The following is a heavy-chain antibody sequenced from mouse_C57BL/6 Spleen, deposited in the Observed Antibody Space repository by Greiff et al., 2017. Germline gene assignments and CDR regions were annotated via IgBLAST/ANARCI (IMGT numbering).Heavy chain of an antibody. CDR3: ARAGSNYRYFDV. V-gene: IGHV1-26*01. CDR2: INPNSGGT. Sequence: VQLQQSGPELVKPGASVKISCKASGYTFTDYCMNWVKQRHGKSLEWIGEINPNSGGTNYNEKFKSKATLTVDKSSSTAYMQLSSLTSEDSSVYYCARAGSNYRYFDVWGTGTTLTVSS. CDR1: GYTFTDYC. J-gene: IGHJ1*03. D-gene: IGHD2-5*01.